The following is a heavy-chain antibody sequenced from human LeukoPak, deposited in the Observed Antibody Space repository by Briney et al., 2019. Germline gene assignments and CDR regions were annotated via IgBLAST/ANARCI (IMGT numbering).Heavy chain of an antibody. D-gene: IGHD4/OR15-4a*01. J-gene: IGHJ4*02. CDR2: INAGNGNT. Sequence: ASVKVSCKASGYTFTSYAMHWVRQAPGQRLEWMGWINAGNGNTKYSQKFQGRVTITKDTSASTAYMELSSLRSEDTAVYYCARDSMVAGRYFDYWGQGTLVSVSS. CDR3: ARDSMVAGRYFDY. V-gene: IGHV1-3*01. CDR1: GYTFTSYA.